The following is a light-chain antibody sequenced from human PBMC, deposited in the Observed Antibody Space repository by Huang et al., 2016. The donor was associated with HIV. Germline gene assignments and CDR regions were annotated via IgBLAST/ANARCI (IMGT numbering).Light chain of an antibody. J-gene: IGKJ5*01. CDR1: QDIRSS. V-gene: IGKV1-NL1*01. Sequence: DIQMTPSPSSLSASVGDRVTITCRASQDIRSSLAWYQQKPGNAPKLLLFAASRLESGVPSRFSGSGSGTDYTLTISSIQPEDCATYYCQQYYTTPRDTFGQGTRLEIK. CDR2: AAS. CDR3: QQYYTTPRDT.